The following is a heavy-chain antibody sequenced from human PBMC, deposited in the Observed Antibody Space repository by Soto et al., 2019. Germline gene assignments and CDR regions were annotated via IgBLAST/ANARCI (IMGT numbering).Heavy chain of an antibody. J-gene: IGHJ6*02. Sequence: SVKVSNKASGYTFTSYYMHWVRQAPGQGLEWMGIINPSGGSTSYAQKFQGRFTISRDNAKNSLYLQMNSLIAEDTAVYYCARDLRMIVGATKCYYDYGMDVWGQGTTVTVSS. CDR2: INPSGGST. D-gene: IGHD1-26*01. CDR1: GYTFTSYY. CDR3: ARDLRMIVGATKCYYDYGMDV. V-gene: IGHV1-46*01.